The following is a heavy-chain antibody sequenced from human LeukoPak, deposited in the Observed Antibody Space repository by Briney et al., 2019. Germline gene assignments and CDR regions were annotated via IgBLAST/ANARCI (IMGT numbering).Heavy chain of an antibody. D-gene: IGHD2-15*01. Sequence: GRSLRLSCVASTSAFTRFGMHWVRQAPGKGPEWVAVISYDGSKTHYGDSAKGRFTISRDNSQNTLYLQMNSLRAEDTAVYYCARGLYAFDIWGQGTMVTVSS. CDR1: TSAFTRFG. CDR2: ISYDGSKT. CDR3: ARGLYAFDI. V-gene: IGHV3-30*03. J-gene: IGHJ3*02.